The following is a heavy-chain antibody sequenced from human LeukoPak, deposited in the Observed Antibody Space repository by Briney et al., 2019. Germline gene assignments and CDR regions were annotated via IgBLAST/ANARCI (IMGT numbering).Heavy chain of an antibody. J-gene: IGHJ4*02. D-gene: IGHD6-19*01. V-gene: IGHV4-59*01. CDR1: GGSISSYY. Sequence: PSETLSLTCTVSGGSISSYYWSWIRQPPGKGLEWIANIYYSGSTNYSPSLRSRVTISVDTSKNQFSLELTSVTAADTAVYYCERGVWSSGWSAYYFDYWGQGTLVTVSS. CDR3: ERGVWSSGWSAYYFDY. CDR2: IYYSGST.